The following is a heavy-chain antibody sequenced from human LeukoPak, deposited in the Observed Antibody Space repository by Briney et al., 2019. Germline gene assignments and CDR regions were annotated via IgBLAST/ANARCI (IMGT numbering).Heavy chain of an antibody. D-gene: IGHD3-10*01. J-gene: IGHJ5*02. CDR1: GGSISSYY. Sequence: SETLPLTCTVSGGSISSYYWSWIRQPPGKGLEWIGYIYTSGSTNYNPSLKSRVTISVDTSKNQFSLKLSSVTAADTAVYYCARRITMVRGFDPWGQGTLVTVSS. V-gene: IGHV4-4*09. CDR2: IYTSGST. CDR3: ARRITMVRGFDP.